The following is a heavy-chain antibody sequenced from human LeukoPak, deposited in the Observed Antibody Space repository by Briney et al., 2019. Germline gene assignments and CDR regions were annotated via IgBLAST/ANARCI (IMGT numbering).Heavy chain of an antibody. J-gene: IGHJ5*02. Sequence: SETLSLTCTVSGGSISSYYWSWIRQPPGNGLEWIGYIYYSGSTNYNPSLKSRVTISVDTSKNQFSLKLSSVTAADTAVYYCARRGRSWLNWFDPWGQGTLVTVSS. D-gene: IGHD6-13*01. CDR1: GGSISSYY. CDR2: IYYSGST. V-gene: IGHV4-59*01. CDR3: ARRGRSWLNWFDP.